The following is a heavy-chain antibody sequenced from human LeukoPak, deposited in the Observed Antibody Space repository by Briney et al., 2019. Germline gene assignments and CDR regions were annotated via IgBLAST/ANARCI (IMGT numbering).Heavy chain of an antibody. V-gene: IGHV3-30*18. J-gene: IGHJ4*02. CDR3: AKDLGPYSYGSLHYFDY. D-gene: IGHD5-18*01. CDR2: ISYVGSNK. Sequence: GGSLRLSCAASGXTFSSYGVHWVRQAPGKGREWVAVISYVGSNKYYADSVKGRFTISRDNSKNTLYLQMNSLRAEDTAVYYCAKDLGPYSYGSLHYFDYWGQGTLVTVSS. CDR1: GXTFSSYG.